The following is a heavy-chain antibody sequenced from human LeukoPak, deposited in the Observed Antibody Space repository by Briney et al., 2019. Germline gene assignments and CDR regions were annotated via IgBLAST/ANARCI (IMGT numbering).Heavy chain of an antibody. CDR3: ARGRLRSAVDY. V-gene: IGHV3-33*01. J-gene: IGHJ4*02. Sequence: GRSLRLSCEASGFIFSNYGMHWIRQAPGKGLEWVAVIWYDASKEYYQNSVEGRFTISRDDSKNTLYLQMNSLRPEDTAMYYCARGRLRSAVDYWGQGTLVTVSS. CDR1: GFIFSNYG. D-gene: IGHD5-12*01. CDR2: IWYDASKE.